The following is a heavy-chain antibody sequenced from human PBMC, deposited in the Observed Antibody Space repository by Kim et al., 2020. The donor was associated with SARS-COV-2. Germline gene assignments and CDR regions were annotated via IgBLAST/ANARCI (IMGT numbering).Heavy chain of an antibody. D-gene: IGHD6-6*01. J-gene: IGHJ4*02. CDR2: ISAYNGNT. CDR1: GYTFTSYG. V-gene: IGHV1-18*01. Sequence: ASVKVSCKASGYTFTSYGISWVRQAPGQWLEWMGWISAYNGNTNYAQKLQGRVTMTTDTSTSTAYMELRSLRSDDTAVYYCARNVGIVAARHPGYFDYWGQGTLVTVSS. CDR3: ARNVGIVAARHPGYFDY.